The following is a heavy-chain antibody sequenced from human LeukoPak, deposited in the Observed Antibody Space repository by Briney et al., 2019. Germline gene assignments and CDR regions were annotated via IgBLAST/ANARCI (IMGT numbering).Heavy chain of an antibody. CDR3: ARGSYYYYYDSSGYEGTGFDY. CDR1: GGSFSGYY. D-gene: IGHD3-22*01. Sequence: SETLSLTCAVYGGSFSGYYWSWIRQPPGKGLEWIGEINHSGSTNYNPSLKSRVTISVDTSKNQFSLKLSSVTAADTAVYYCARGSYYYYYDSSGYEGTGFDYWGQGTLVTVSS. CDR2: INHSGST. V-gene: IGHV4-34*01. J-gene: IGHJ4*02.